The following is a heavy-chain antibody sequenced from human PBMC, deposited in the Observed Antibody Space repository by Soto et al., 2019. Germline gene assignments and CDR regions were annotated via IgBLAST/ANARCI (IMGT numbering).Heavy chain of an antibody. CDR2: INPNSGGT. D-gene: IGHD3-22*01. J-gene: IGHJ3*02. CDR1: GYTFTGYY. V-gene: IGHV1-2*04. CDR3: ARTSTYYYDSRLGPFAI. Sequence: ASVKVSCKASGYTFTGYYMHWVRQAPGQGLEWMGWINPNSGGTNYAQKFQGWVTMTRDTSISTAYMELSRLRSDDTAVYYCARTSTYYYDSRLGPFAIWGQGNMVTVSS.